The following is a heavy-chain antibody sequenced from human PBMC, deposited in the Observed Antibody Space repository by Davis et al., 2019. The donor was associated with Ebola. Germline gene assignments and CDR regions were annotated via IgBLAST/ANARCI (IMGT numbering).Heavy chain of an antibody. V-gene: IGHV3-74*01. D-gene: IGHD3-22*01. Sequence: GESLKISCAASGFTFSNYWMHWVRQAPGKGLVWVSRINRDESGTTYADSVKGRFTTSRDNAKNMLYLQMDSLRAEDTAVYYCAGLAHYYDSSGDAFDIWGQGTMVTVSS. CDR1: GFTFSNYW. J-gene: IGHJ3*02. CDR2: INRDESGT. CDR3: AGLAHYYDSSGDAFDI.